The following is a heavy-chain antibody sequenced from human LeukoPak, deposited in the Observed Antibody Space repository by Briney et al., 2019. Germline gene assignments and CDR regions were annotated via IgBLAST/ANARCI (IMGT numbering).Heavy chain of an antibody. D-gene: IGHD3-9*01. J-gene: IGHJ4*02. CDR1: GFTFSSYA. CDR3: VKAPDRYFEAYFDY. Sequence: PGGSLRLSCSASGFTFSSYAMHWVRQAPGKGREYVSAISSNGGSTYYADSVKGRFTISRDNSKNTLYLQMSSLRAEDTAVYYCVKAPDRYFEAYFDYWGQGTLVTVSS. V-gene: IGHV3-64D*06. CDR2: ISSNGGST.